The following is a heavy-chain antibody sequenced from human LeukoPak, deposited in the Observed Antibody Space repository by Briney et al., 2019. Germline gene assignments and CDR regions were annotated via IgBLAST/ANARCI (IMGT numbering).Heavy chain of an antibody. CDR2: INSGGNT. Sequence: PGGSLRLSCAASGFTVSSSYMNWVRQAPGKGLEWVSIINSGGNTYYADSVKGRFTISRDNSKNTLYLQMNNLRAEDTAIYYYXXXNRGXXXXXDXXXQXTLVTVSS. CDR3: XXXNRGXXXXXDX. CDR1: GFTVSSSY. V-gene: IGHV3-53*01. J-gene: IGHJ4*02. D-gene: IGHD2/OR15-2a*01.